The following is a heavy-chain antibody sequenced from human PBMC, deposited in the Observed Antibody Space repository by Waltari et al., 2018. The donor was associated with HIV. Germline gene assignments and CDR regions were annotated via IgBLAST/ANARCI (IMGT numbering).Heavy chain of an antibody. Sequence: EVQVVESGGDLVKPGGSLRVSCASFKVNFDNVWMTWVRQAPGKGLQWVGRIKSKRDGGATDYAASVKGRFVISRDDPQNTLYLQMNSLKIEDTAMYYCTTGGYPTEAFDIWGQGTMVTVSS. CDR2: IKSKRDGGAT. CDR3: TTGGYPTEAFDI. V-gene: IGHV3-15*01. J-gene: IGHJ3*02. D-gene: IGHD6-25*01. CDR1: KVNFDNVW.